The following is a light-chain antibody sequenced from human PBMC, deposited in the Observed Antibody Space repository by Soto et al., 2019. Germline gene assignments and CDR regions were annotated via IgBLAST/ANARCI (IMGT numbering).Light chain of an antibody. CDR2: EVS. Sequence: QSALTQPASVSGSPGQSITISCTGTSSDFGVYNYVSWYRQYPGRAPKVLIVEVSNRPSGVSNRFSSSKSGNTASLTISGLQAEDEADYYCSSYTTSATYVFGTGTKVTV. CDR3: SSYTTSATYV. V-gene: IGLV2-14*01. J-gene: IGLJ1*01. CDR1: SSDFGVYNY.